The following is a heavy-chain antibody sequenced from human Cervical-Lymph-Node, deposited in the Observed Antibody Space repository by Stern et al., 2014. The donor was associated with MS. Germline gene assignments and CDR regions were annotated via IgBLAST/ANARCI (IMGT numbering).Heavy chain of an antibody. CDR1: GFTFSSYA. D-gene: IGHD6-13*01. J-gene: IGHJ4*02. Sequence: EVQLVESGGGLVQPGGSLRLSCAASGFTFSSYAMHWVRQAPGKGLEYVSAISSNGGSTYYANSVKGRFTISRDNSKNTLYLQMGSLRAEDMAVYYCARVGYSSSWYDWRPIDYWGQGTLVTVSS. CDR2: ISSNGGST. V-gene: IGHV3-64*01. CDR3: ARVGYSSSWYDWRPIDY.